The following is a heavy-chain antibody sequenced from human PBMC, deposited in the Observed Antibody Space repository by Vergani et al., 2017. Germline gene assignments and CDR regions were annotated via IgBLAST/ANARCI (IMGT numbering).Heavy chain of an antibody. CDR3: ARGGKYYDSSGPPS. CDR2: INHSGST. D-gene: IGHD3-22*01. CDR1: GGSFSGYY. V-gene: IGHV4-34*01. J-gene: IGHJ4*02. Sequence: QVQLQQWGAGLLKPSETLSLTCAVYGGSFSGYYWSWIRQPPGKGLEWIGEINHSGSTNYNPSLKSRVTISVDTSKNQFSLKLSSVTAADTAVYYCARGGKYYDSSGPPSWGQGTLVTVSS.